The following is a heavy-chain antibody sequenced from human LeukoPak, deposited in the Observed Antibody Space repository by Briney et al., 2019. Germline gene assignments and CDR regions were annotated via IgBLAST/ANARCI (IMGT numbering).Heavy chain of an antibody. CDR3: ARGRAYCSSTSCYLYYYGMDV. CDR2: INHSGST. D-gene: IGHD2-2*01. CDR1: GGSFSGYY. V-gene: IGHV4-34*01. J-gene: IGHJ6*02. Sequence: SETLSLTCAVYGGSFSGYYWSWIRQPPGKGLEWIGEINHSGSTNYNPSLKSRVTISVDTSKNQFSLKLSSVTAADTAVYYCARGRAYCSSTSCYLYYYGMDVWGQGTTVTVSS.